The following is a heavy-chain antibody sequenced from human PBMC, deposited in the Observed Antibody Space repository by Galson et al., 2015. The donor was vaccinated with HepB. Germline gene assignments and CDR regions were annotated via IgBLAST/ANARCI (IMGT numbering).Heavy chain of an antibody. D-gene: IGHD4-17*01. J-gene: IGHJ6*02. CDR1: GGTINNYA. CDR3: AREPYGDYRGYYYYYGMDV. CDR2: IIPIFSMA. V-gene: IGHV1-69*13. Sequence: SVKVSCKASGGTINNYAINWMRQAPGQGLEWMGGIIPIFSMANYAQNFQGRVTITADESTSTAYMELSSLRSEDTAVYYCAREPYGDYRGYYYYYGMDVWGQGTTVTASS.